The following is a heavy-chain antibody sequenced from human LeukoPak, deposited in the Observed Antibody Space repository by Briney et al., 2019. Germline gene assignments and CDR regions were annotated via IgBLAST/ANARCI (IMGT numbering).Heavy chain of an antibody. J-gene: IGHJ4*02. Sequence: PGGSLRLSCAASGFTFSAYAMNWVRQAPGKGLEWVSYITSSSNTIYYADSVKGRFTISRDNAKNSLYLQMNSLRAEDTAVYYCARGYGDYPLGYWGQGTLVTVSS. CDR1: GFTFSAYA. CDR3: ARGYGDYPLGY. D-gene: IGHD4-17*01. V-gene: IGHV3-48*01. CDR2: ITSSSNTI.